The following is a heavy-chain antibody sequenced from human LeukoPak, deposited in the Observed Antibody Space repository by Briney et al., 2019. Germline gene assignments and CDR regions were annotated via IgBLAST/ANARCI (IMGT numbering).Heavy chain of an antibody. Sequence: GGSLRLSCSASGFTFSTYAMHRVRQAPGKGLEYVSGISSNGGSTYYADSVKGRFTISRDNSKNTLYLQMSSLRVEDTAVYYCVKDHDWGAFHIWGQGTMVTVSS. CDR2: ISSNGGST. CDR3: VKDHDWGAFHI. CDR1: GFTFSTYA. V-gene: IGHV3-64D*06. D-gene: IGHD7-27*01. J-gene: IGHJ3*02.